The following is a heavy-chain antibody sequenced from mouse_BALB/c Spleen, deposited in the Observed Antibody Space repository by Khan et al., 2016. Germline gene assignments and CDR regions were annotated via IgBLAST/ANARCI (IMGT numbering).Heavy chain of an antibody. CDR3: ARGWFPY. J-gene: IGHJ3*01. CDR1: GYTFTDYT. Sequence: VRLRQSGPELVKPGASVKISCKTSGYTFTDYTVHWVKQSHGKSLEWIGNFNPNSVGTNYNQKFKGKATLIVDKSSSTAYMELRSLTSEDSAVYYCARGWFPYWGQGTLVTVSA. V-gene: IGHV1-18*01. CDR2: FNPNSVGT.